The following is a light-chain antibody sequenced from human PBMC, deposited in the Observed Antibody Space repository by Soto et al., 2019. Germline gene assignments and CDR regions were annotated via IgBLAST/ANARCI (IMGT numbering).Light chain of an antibody. Sequence: EIVLTQSPDTLSLSPGERATLSCRASQSVSGYLGWYQQKPGQAPRLLIYDASNRAYGVPARFRGSGSGTNFTLTIASLEPADFAVYYCQQRSNWPYLTFGGGTRV. J-gene: IGKJ4*01. CDR2: DAS. V-gene: IGKV3-11*01. CDR1: QSVSGY. CDR3: QQRSNWPYLT.